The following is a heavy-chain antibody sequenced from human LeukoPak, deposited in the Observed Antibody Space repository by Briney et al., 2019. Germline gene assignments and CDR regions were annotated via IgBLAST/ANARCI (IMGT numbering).Heavy chain of an antibody. V-gene: IGHV4-38-2*02. CDR1: GYSISSGYY. CDR3: ARETRNYYDSDGYYSFDY. Sequence: SETLSLTCTVSGYSISSGYYWGWIRQPPGKGLEWIGNIYYRGITDYRPSLRSRVTISVDTSKNQFSLKLTSVTAADTAVYYCARETRNYYDSDGYYSFDYWGQGILVTVSS. J-gene: IGHJ4*02. CDR2: IYYRGIT. D-gene: IGHD3-22*01.